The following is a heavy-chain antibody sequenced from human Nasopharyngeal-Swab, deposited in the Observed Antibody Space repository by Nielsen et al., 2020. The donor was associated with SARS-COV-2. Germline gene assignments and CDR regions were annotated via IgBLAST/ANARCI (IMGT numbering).Heavy chain of an antibody. J-gene: IGHJ4*02. V-gene: IGHV3-30*18. CDR1: GFTFSSYG. CDR2: ISYDGYNK. CDR3: AKDISSGWKPAYYFDY. D-gene: IGHD6-19*01. Sequence: GGSLRLSCAASGFTFSSYGMHWVRQAPGKGLEWVAVISYDGYNKYYADSVKGRFTISRDNAKNSLYLQMNSLRAEDTALYYCAKDISSGWKPAYYFDYWGQGTLVTVSS.